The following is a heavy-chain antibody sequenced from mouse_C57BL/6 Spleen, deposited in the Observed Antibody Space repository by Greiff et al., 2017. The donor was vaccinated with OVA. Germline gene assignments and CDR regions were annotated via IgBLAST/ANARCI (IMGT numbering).Heavy chain of an antibody. CDR3: ARYGDGRGFDY. CDR1: GYAFSSSW. Sequence: VQLQQSGPELVKPGASVKISCKASGYAFSSSWMNWVKQRPGKGLEWIGRIYPGDGDTNYNGKFKGKATLTADKSSSTAYMQLSSLTSEDSAVYFCARYGDGRGFDYWGQGTTRTVSS. D-gene: IGHD1-1*01. CDR2: IYPGDGDT. J-gene: IGHJ2*01. V-gene: IGHV1-82*01.